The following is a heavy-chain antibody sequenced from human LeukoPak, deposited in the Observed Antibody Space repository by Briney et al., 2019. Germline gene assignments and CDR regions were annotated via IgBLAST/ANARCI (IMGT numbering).Heavy chain of an antibody. V-gene: IGHV3-23*01. J-gene: IGHJ4*02. D-gene: IGHD6-6*01. CDR1: GFTFSSYA. Sequence: GGSLRLSCAASGFTFSSYAMSWVRQAPGKGPEWVSTISGSGGSIYYADSVKGRFTISRDYSKNTLYLEMNSLRAEDTAIYYCAKDRSSSRGKDFDYWGQGTLVTVSS. CDR2: ISGSGGSI. CDR3: AKDRSSSRGKDFDY.